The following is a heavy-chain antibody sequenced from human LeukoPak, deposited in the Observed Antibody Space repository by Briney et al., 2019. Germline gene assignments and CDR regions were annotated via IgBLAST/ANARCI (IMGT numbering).Heavy chain of an antibody. CDR1: GGSISSYY. V-gene: IGHV4-59*01. CDR3: ASKVVIAPRGAFDI. CDR2: IYYSGST. J-gene: IGHJ3*02. D-gene: IGHD2-21*01. Sequence: SETLSLTCTVSGGSISSYYWSWIRQPPGKGLEWIGYIYYSGSTNYNPSLKSRVTVSVDTSKNQFSLKLSSVTAADTAVYYCASKVVIAPRGAFDIWGQGTMVTVSS.